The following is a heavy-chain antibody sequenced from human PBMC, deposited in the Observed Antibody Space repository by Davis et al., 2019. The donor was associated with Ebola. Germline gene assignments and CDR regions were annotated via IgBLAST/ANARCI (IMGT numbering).Heavy chain of an antibody. Sequence: ASVKVSCKASGYTFTGYYMHWVRQAPGQGLEWMGRINPNSGGTNYAQKFQGRVTMTRDTSTSTVYMELSSLRSEDTAVYYCARGGGYYYDSSGYYRKSIDAFDIWGQGTMVTVSS. CDR1: GYTFTGYY. V-gene: IGHV1-2*06. CDR2: INPNSGGT. CDR3: ARGGGYYYDSSGYYRKSIDAFDI. J-gene: IGHJ3*02. D-gene: IGHD3-22*01.